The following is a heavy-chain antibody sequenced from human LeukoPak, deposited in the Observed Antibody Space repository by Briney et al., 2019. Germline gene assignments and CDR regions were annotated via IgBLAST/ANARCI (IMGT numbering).Heavy chain of an antibody. CDR3: ARDSSDFWSGHSSSPTEDY. V-gene: IGHV3-21*01. CDR1: GFTFSSYS. D-gene: IGHD3-3*01. CDR2: ISSSSSYI. Sequence: GGSLRLSCAASGFTFSSYSMNWVRQAPGKGLEWVSSISSSSSYIYYADSVKGRFTISRDNAKNSLYLQMNSLRAEDTAVYYCARDSSDFWSGHSSSPTEDYWGQGTLVTVSS. J-gene: IGHJ4*02.